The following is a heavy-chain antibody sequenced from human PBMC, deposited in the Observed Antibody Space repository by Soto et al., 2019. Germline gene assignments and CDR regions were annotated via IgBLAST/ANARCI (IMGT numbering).Heavy chain of an antibody. CDR2: VSYDGSNK. CDR1: GFSFKSYA. V-gene: IGHV3-30-3*01. Sequence: LRLSCAASGFSFKSYAIHWVRQAPGKGLEWVAVVSYDGSNKFYADSVKGRFTISRDDSKNTVFLQMNSLRVEDTAVFYCARDRPGGYGYSWDDFLYYYGMDVWGQGTTVTVSS. D-gene: IGHD5-18*01. J-gene: IGHJ6*02. CDR3: ARDRPGGYGYSWDDFLYYYGMDV.